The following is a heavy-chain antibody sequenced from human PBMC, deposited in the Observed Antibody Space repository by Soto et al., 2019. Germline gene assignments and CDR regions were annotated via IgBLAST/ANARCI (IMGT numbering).Heavy chain of an antibody. CDR1: GGSIRSGGYH. V-gene: IGHV4-31*03. J-gene: IGHJ4*02. D-gene: IGHD3-16*01. Sequence: SETLSLTCTVSGGSIRSGGYHWSWMRQHPGKGLEWIGYIYYSGATYYNPSLKSRVTISVDTSKNQFSLKLSSVTAADTAVYYCARRYGGNFDYWGQGTLVTVSS. CDR3: ARRYGGNFDY. CDR2: IYYSGAT.